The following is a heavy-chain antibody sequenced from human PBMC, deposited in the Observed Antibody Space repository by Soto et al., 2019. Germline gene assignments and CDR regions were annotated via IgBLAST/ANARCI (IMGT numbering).Heavy chain of an antibody. CDR3: ARDMAGYSSSWTDAFDI. V-gene: IGHV3-30-3*01. Sequence: GGSLRLSCAASGFTFSSYAMHWVRQAPGKGLEWVAVISYDGSNKYYADSVKGRFTISRDNSKNTLYLQMNSLRAEDTAVYYCARDMAGYSSSWTDAFDIWGQGTMVTVSS. CDR2: ISYDGSNK. D-gene: IGHD6-13*01. J-gene: IGHJ3*02. CDR1: GFTFSSYA.